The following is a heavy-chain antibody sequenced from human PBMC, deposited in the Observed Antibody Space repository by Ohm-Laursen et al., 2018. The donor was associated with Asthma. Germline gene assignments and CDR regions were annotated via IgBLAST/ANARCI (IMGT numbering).Heavy chain of an antibody. D-gene: IGHD1-26*01. Sequence: SLRLSCAASGFSFSSHCMNWGRQAPGKGLEWVANINQDGSVKYYVDSVKGRFTISRDIAKNTLYLEMNSLRAEDTAVYYCARIGPEWELPGREYSLHHWGEGTLVTVSS. CDR1: GFSFSSHC. J-gene: IGHJ1*01. CDR2: INQDGSVK. V-gene: IGHV3-7*01. CDR3: ARIGPEWELPGREYSLHH.